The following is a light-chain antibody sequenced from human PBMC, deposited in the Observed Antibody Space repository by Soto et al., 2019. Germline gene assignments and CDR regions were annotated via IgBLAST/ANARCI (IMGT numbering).Light chain of an antibody. J-gene: IGLJ3*02. CDR1: NSDIGGYNY. CDR3: CSYAGTSTIGV. CDR2: DVS. Sequence: QSALTQPRSVSGSPGQSVTISCTGTNSDIGGYNYVSWYQQHPGKAPKVIIYDVSRRPSGVPDRFSGSKSGNTASLTISGLQAEDEADYFCCSYAGTSTIGVFGGGTKLTVL. V-gene: IGLV2-11*01.